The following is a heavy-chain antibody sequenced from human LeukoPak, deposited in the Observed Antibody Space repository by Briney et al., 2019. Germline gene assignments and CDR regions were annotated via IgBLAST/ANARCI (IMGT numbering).Heavy chain of an antibody. Sequence: GGSLRLSCAASGFTFSFYAMSWVRQAPGKGLEWVSAISGSGGSTYYADSVKGRFTISRDNSKNTLYLQMNSLRAEDTAVYYCARLSYDILTGCSDWGQGTLVTVSS. CDR1: GFTFSFYA. V-gene: IGHV3-23*01. D-gene: IGHD3-9*01. CDR2: ISGSGGST. J-gene: IGHJ4*02. CDR3: ARLSYDILTGCSD.